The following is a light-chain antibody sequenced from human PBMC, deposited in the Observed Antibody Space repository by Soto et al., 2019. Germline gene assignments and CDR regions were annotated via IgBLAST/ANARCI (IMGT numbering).Light chain of an antibody. V-gene: IGKV3-20*01. CDR2: GVS. CDR1: QSVSSSY. CDR3: QQYNSYSWT. Sequence: ELVLTQSPGTLSLSPGERATLSCRASQSVSSSYLAWYQQKPGQAPRLLIYGVSTRDTGVPDRFSGSASGTEFTLTISSLQSEDFATYYCQQYNSYSWTFGQGTKVDIK. J-gene: IGKJ1*01.